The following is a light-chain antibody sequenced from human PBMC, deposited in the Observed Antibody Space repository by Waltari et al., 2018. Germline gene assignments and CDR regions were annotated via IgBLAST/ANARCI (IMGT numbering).Light chain of an antibody. CDR2: DVN. CDR1: SSDIGSYNF. Sequence: QSALTQPASVSGSPGQSITISCTGTSSDIGSYNFVSWYQQHPGQAPKLIIYDVNSRPSVVSKRFPGSKSGNTASLTISGLQAEDEADYYCSSYTSSITSIFGGGTKLTVL. CDR3: SSYTSSITSI. J-gene: IGLJ2*01. V-gene: IGLV2-14*03.